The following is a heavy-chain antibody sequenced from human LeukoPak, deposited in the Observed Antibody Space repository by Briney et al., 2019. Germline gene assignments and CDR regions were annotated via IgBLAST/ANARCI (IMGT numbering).Heavy chain of an antibody. CDR2: INHSGST. Sequence: GSLRLSCAASGFTFSSYSMNWVRQPPGKGLEWIGEINHSGSTNYNPSLKSRVTISVDTSKNQFSLKLSSVTAADTAVYYCARDKADCSSTSCYDNFDYWGQGTLVTVSS. D-gene: IGHD2-2*01. CDR1: GFTFSSYS. J-gene: IGHJ4*02. CDR3: ARDKADCSSTSCYDNFDY. V-gene: IGHV4-34*01.